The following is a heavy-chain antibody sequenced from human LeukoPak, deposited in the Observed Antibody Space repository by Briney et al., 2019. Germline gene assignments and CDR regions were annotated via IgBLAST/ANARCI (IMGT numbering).Heavy chain of an antibody. Sequence: PGGSLRLSCAASGFTFSSYAMHWVRQAPGKGLEWVAVISYDGSNKYYADSVKGRFTISRDNSKNTLYLQMNSLRAEDTAVYYCAKMGRLATSDFDYWGQGTLVTVSS. CDR1: GFTFSSYA. J-gene: IGHJ4*02. D-gene: IGHD5-24*01. CDR3: AKMGRLATSDFDY. V-gene: IGHV3-30*04. CDR2: ISYDGSNK.